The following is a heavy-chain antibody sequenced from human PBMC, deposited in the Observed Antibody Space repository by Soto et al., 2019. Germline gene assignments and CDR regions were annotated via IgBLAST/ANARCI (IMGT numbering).Heavy chain of an antibody. CDR3: ARVGAGYYDFWSGSSPIYYFDY. J-gene: IGHJ4*02. Sequence: QVQLQESGPGLVKPSQTLSLTCTVSGGSISSGGYYWSWIRQHPGKGLEWIGYIYYSGSTYYNPFLKSRVTISVDTSKNQFSLKLSSVTAADTAVYYCARVGAGYYDFWSGSSPIYYFDYWGQGTLVTVSS. CDR2: IYYSGST. D-gene: IGHD3-3*01. CDR1: GGSISSGGYY. V-gene: IGHV4-31*03.